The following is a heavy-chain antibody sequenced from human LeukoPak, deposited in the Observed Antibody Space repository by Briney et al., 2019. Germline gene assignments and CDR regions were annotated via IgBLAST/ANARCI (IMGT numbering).Heavy chain of an antibody. J-gene: IGHJ4*02. Sequence: ASVKVSCKASGGTFSSYATSWVRQAPGQGLEWMGRIIPILGIANYAQKFQGRVTITADKSTSTAYMELSSLRSEDTAVYYCAMGYYYDSSGYYNWGQGTLVTVSS. CDR1: GGTFSSYA. CDR2: IIPILGIA. CDR3: AMGYYYDSSGYYN. D-gene: IGHD3-22*01. V-gene: IGHV1-69*04.